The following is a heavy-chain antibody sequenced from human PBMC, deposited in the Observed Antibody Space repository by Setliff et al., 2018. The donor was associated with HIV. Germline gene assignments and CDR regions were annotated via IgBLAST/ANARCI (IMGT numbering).Heavy chain of an antibody. CDR3: ASHQHNFTGYYYYYYYMAV. D-gene: IGHD3-9*01. Sequence: PSETLSLTCTVSGGSISTYYWSWIRQPPGKGLEWIGRIYTSGSTDYNPSLKSRLTISVDTPKNQFSLKLSSVTAADTAVYYCASHQHNFTGYYYYYYYMAVWGRGTMVTVSS. J-gene: IGHJ6*03. CDR1: GGSISTYY. V-gene: IGHV4-4*08. CDR2: IYTSGST.